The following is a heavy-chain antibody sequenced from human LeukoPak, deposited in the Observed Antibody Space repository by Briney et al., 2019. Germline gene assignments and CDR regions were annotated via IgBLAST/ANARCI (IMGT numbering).Heavy chain of an antibody. V-gene: IGHV4-30-4*02. CDR3: ARYVGEKTAFDI. CDR1: GGSISSGDYY. CDR2: IYYSGST. J-gene: IGHJ3*02. D-gene: IGHD3-10*01. Sequence: PSETLCLTCTVSGGSISSGDYYWSWIRQPPEKGLEWIGYIYYSGSTYYNPSLKSRVTISVDTSKNQFSLKLSSVTAADTAVYYCARYVGEKTAFDIWGQGTMVTVSS.